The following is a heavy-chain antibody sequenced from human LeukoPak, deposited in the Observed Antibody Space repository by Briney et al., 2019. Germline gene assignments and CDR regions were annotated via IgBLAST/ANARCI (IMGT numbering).Heavy chain of an antibody. J-gene: IGHJ4*02. CDR2: ISTYNGNT. CDR1: GYTFTNYG. D-gene: IGHD3-22*01. V-gene: IGHV1-18*01. Sequence: ASVKVSCKASGYTFTNYGITWVRQAPGQGLEWMGWISTYNGNTNYAQKLQGRVTMTTDTSTSTAYMELRSLTSDDTAVYYCARVRTLPYYDSSGVLDYWGKGTLVTVSS. CDR3: ARVRTLPYYDSSGVLDY.